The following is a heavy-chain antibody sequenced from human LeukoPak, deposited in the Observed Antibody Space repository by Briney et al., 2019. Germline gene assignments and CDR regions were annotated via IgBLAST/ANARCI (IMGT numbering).Heavy chain of an antibody. CDR3: ARGRGWVDH. V-gene: IGHV3-21*01. CDR1: GFTLSSYA. J-gene: IGHJ4*02. Sequence: GGSLRLSCAASGFTLSSYAMSWVRQAPGKGLEWVSSINSDSSYIYYADSVKGRFTISRDNAKNLLYLQMNSLRVEDTALYYCARGRGWVDHWGQGTLVTVSS. D-gene: IGHD3-16*01. CDR2: INSDSSYI.